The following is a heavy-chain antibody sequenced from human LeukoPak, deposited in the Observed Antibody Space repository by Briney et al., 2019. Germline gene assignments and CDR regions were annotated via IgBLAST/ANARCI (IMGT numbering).Heavy chain of an antibody. CDR1: GFTFDDYG. D-gene: IGHD3-16*01. J-gene: IGHJ3*02. CDR3: ARAWYGLVLGAFDI. Sequence: GGSLRLSCAASGFTFDDYGMSWVRQAPGKGLEWVSGINWNGGSTGYADSVKGRFTISRDNAKNSLYLQMNSLRAEDTALYHCARAWYGLVLGAFDIWGQGTMVTVSS. CDR2: INWNGGST. V-gene: IGHV3-20*01.